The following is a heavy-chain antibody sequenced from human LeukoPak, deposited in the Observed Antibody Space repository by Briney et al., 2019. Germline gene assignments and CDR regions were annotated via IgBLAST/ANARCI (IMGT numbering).Heavy chain of an antibody. D-gene: IGHD2-15*01. CDR2: IYHSGST. CDR1: GGSISSGGYS. CDR3: ARGRVVPAPYSYYYGMDV. Sequence: SETLSLTCAVSGGSISSGGYSWSWIRQPPGKGLEWIGYIYHSGSTYYNPSLKSRVTISVDRSKNQFSLKLSSVTAADTAVYYCARGRVVPAPYSYYYGMDVWGQGTTVTVSS. V-gene: IGHV4-30-2*01. J-gene: IGHJ6*02.